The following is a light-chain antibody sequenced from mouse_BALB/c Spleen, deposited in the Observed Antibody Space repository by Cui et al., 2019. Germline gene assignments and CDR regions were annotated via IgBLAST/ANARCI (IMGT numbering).Light chain of an antibody. J-gene: IGKJ1*01. V-gene: IGKV1-135*01. CDR2: LVS. Sequence: DAVMHSTLLTLSVTTGHPDSISCKSSQSLLDSDGKTYLNWLLQGPGQSPKRLIYLVSKLDSGVPDRFTGSGSGTEFTLKISRVEAEDLGVYYCWQSKHLWTVGGGTKLEIK. CDR1: QSLLDSDGKTY. CDR3: WQSKHLWT.